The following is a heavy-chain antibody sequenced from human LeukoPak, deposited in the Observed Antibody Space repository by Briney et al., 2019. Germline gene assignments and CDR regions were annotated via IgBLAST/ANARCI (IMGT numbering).Heavy chain of an antibody. CDR1: GGSISSYC. V-gene: IGHV4-59*08. CDR3: ARHPVFDV. Sequence: SETLSPTCTVSGGSISSYCWSWIRQPPGKGLEWIGYIYYSGSTNYNPSLKSRVTISVDTSKNQFSLKLSSVTAADTAVYYCARHPVFDVWGKGTTVTVSS. J-gene: IGHJ6*04. CDR2: IYYSGST.